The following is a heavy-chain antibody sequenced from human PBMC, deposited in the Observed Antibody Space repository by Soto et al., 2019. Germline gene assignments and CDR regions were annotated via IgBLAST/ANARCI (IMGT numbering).Heavy chain of an antibody. CDR3: GGYSGDGIWS. V-gene: IGHV3-64*01. CDR2: ISSNGGTT. D-gene: IGHD1-26*01. J-gene: IGHJ5*02. Sequence: EVQLVESGGGLVQPGGSLRLSCAASGFTFSSYSMHWVRQAPGKGLEYVLAISSNGGTTSYANSVKGRFTISRDNSKNMLYLQMGSLRAEDMAVYYCGGYSGDGIWSWGQGTLVTVSS. CDR1: GFTFSSYS.